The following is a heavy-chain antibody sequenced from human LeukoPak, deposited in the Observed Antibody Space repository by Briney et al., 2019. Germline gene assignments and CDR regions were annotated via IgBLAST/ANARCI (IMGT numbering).Heavy chain of an antibody. V-gene: IGHV4-4*09. CDR2: IFASGST. CDR3: ARSTDFWNGYFEY. Sequence: SETLSLTCTVSGDSISSYCWSWIRQPPGKGLEWIGYIFASGSTNYDLSFKSRVTISVDTSKKQFSLNLSSVTAADTAVYFCARSTDFWNGYFEYWGQGTLATVSP. J-gene: IGHJ4*02. CDR1: GDSISSYC. D-gene: IGHD3-3*01.